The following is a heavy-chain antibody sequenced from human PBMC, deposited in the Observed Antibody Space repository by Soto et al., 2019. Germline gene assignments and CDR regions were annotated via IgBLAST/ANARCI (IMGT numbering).Heavy chain of an antibody. Sequence: PSETLSLTCTVSGGSISSSSYYWGWIRQPPGKGLEWIGSIYYSGSTYYNPSLKRRVTISVDTSKNQFSLKLSSVTAADTAVYYCARHVDSSGWSGENDAFDIWGQGTMVTVSS. V-gene: IGHV4-39*01. CDR1: GGSISSSSYY. J-gene: IGHJ3*02. CDR3: ARHVDSSGWSGENDAFDI. D-gene: IGHD6-19*01. CDR2: IYYSGST.